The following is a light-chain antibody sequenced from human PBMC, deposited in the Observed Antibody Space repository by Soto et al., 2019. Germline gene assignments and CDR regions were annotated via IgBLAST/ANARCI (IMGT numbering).Light chain of an antibody. J-gene: IGLJ2*01. CDR3: SSYAPSDVV. CDR2: DVN. V-gene: IGLV2-8*01. Sequence: SALTQPPSASGSPGQSVTISCTGTPSDVGGSNSVSWYQQHPGKAPNLMIYDVNKRPSGVPDRFSGSKSGNTASLTVSGLQAADEAYYFCSSYAPSDVVFGGGTQLTVL. CDR1: PSDVGGSNS.